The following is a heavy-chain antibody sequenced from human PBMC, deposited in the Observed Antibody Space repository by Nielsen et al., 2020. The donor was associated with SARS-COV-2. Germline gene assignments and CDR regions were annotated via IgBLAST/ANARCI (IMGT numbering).Heavy chain of an antibody. CDR2: IWYDGSNK. Sequence: GESLKISCAASGFTFSSYGMHWVRQAPGKGLEWVAVIWYDGSNKYYADSVKGRFTIPRDNSKNTLYLQMNSLRAEDTAVYYCAKQYSDNYYDAFDIWGQGTMVTVSS. J-gene: IGHJ3*02. D-gene: IGHD5-12*01. CDR3: AKQYSDNYYDAFDI. V-gene: IGHV3-33*06. CDR1: GFTFSSYG.